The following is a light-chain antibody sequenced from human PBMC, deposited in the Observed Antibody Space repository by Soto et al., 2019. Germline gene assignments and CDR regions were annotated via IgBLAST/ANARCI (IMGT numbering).Light chain of an antibody. J-gene: IGLJ3*02. CDR2: SNN. CDR3: AAWDDSLNGQV. Sequence: QPVLTQPPSASGTPGQRVTISCSGSSSNIGSNTVNWYQQLPGTAPKLLIYSNNQRPSVVPDRFSGSKSGTSASLAISGLPSEDEADYYCAAWDDSLNGQVFGGGTKLTVL. CDR1: SSNIGSNT. V-gene: IGLV1-44*01.